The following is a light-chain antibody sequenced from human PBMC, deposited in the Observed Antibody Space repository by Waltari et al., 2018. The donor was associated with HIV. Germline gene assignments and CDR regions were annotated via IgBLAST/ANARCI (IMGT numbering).Light chain of an antibody. CDR2: EDI. J-gene: IGLJ3*02. Sequence: SYELTQPPSVSVSPGQTARTTCSGHDLPKKYAYWYQQKSGQAPVLVIYEDIKRPPGIPERFSGSSSGTMATLTISGAQVEDEADYYCYSTDRSSTHNVFGGGTKLTVL. CDR1: DLPKKY. CDR3: YSTDRSSTHNV. V-gene: IGLV3-10*01.